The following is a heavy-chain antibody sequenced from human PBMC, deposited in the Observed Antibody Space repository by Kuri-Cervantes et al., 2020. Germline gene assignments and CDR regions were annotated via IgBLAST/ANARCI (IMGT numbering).Heavy chain of an antibody. CDR2: ISYDGSNK. CDR3: ARDLNGDIENWFDP. V-gene: IGHV3-30*03. D-gene: IGHD3-9*01. J-gene: IGHJ5*02. Sequence: GESLKISCAASGLTFSSYGMHWVRQAPGKGLEYVAVISYDGSNKYYADSVKGRFTISRDDAKNSLYLQMNSLRAEDTALYHCARDLNGDIENWFDPWGQGTLVTVSS. CDR1: GLTFSSYG.